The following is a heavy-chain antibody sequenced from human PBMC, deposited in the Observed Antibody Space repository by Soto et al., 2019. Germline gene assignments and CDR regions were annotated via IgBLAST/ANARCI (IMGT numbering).Heavy chain of an antibody. CDR3: ARARDNDWYSDY. V-gene: IGHV3-21*01. D-gene: IGHD1-1*01. J-gene: IGHJ4*02. CDR1: GFTFSEYS. Sequence: DVQLVESGGGLVRPGGSLRLSCTASGFTFSEYSMSWVRQAPGKGLEWVSSITHSGTYVYYADSVKGRFTISRDSASNSLFLQMTSLRAEDTAVYHCARARDNDWYSDYWGQGTLVTVSS. CDR2: ITHSGTYV.